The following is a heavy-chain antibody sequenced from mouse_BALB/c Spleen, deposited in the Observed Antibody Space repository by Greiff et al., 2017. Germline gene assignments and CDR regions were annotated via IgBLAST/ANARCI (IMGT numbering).Heavy chain of an antibody. V-gene: IGHV2-6-7*01. CDR2: IWGDGST. CDR1: GFSLTGYG. D-gene: IGHD1-1*01. CDR3: ARGGLRSYYAMDY. Sequence: VQLVESGPGLVAPSQSLSITCTVSGFSLTGYGVNWVRQPPGKGLEWLGMIWGDGSTDYNSALKSRLSISKDNSKSQVFLKMNSLQTDDTARYYCARGGLRSYYAMDYWGQGTSVTVSS. J-gene: IGHJ4*01.